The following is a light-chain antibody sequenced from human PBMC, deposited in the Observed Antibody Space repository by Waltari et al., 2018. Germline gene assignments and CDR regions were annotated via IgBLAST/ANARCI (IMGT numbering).Light chain of an antibody. V-gene: IGLV8-61*01. CDR3: SMYMGSGVWV. Sequence: QTVVTQEPSLSVSPGGTVTLTCALSSGSVSSNSYPTWYQQTPGQPPRTLVYKGISRSSGVPDRFSGSILGNTAALTITGAQADDESDYYCSMYMGSGVWVFGGGTKLTVL. CDR2: KGI. J-gene: IGLJ3*02. CDR1: SGSVSSNSY.